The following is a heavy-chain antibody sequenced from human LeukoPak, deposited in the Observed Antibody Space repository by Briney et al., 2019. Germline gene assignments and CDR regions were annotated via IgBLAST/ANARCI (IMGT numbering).Heavy chain of an antibody. V-gene: IGHV3-23*01. CDR2: ISANGVAT. J-gene: IGHJ4*02. CDR1: ELTFSSNT. CDR3: AKDRRYFGSGLDS. D-gene: IGHD3-10*01. Sequence: GGSLRLSCAASELTFSSNTMNWVRQAPGKGLEWVSVISANGVATYYADSVTGRFTISRDNSKNTLYLQMNSLRVEDTAIYYCAKDRRYFGSGLDSWGQGTLVTVSS.